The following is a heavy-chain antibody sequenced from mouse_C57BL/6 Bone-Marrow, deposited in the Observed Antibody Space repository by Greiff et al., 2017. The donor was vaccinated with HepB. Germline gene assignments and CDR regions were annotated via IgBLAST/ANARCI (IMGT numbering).Heavy chain of an antibody. CDR1: GFTFSSYA. D-gene: IGHD2-4*01. CDR3: ARIYDYDVYWYFDV. J-gene: IGHJ1*03. Sequence: EVKLMDSGGGLVKPGGSLKLSCAASGFTFSSYAMSWVRQTPEKRLEWVATISDGGSYTYYPDNVKGRFTISRDNAKNNLYLQMSHLKSEDTAMYYCARIYDYDVYWYFDVWGTGTTVTVSS. V-gene: IGHV5-4*03. CDR2: ISDGGSYT.